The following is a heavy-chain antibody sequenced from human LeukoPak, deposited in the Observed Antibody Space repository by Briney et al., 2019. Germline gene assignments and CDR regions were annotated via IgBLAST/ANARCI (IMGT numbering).Heavy chain of an antibody. CDR3: ARDVGYFNPTSNGNWFDP. CDR1: GGSISSYY. CDR2: IYYSGST. D-gene: IGHD3-22*01. Sequence: PSETLSLTCTVSGGSISSYYWSWIRQPPGKGLEWSGYIYYSGSTNYNPSLKSRVTISVDTSKNQFSLKLSSVTAADTAVYYCARDVGYFNPTSNGNWFDPWGQGTLVTVSS. J-gene: IGHJ5*02. V-gene: IGHV4-59*01.